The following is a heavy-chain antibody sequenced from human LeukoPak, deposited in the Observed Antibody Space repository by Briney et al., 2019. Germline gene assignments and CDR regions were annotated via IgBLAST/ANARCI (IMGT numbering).Heavy chain of an antibody. Sequence: GGSLRLSCAASGFTFDDYAMHWVRQAPGKGLEWVSGISWNSGSIGYADSVKGRFTISRDNAKNSLYLQMNSLRAEDMALYYCAKSGGDYDYAVLDWGQGTLVTVSS. D-gene: IGHD4-17*01. CDR3: AKSGGDYDYAVLD. CDR2: ISWNSGSI. J-gene: IGHJ4*02. CDR1: GFTFDDYA. V-gene: IGHV3-9*03.